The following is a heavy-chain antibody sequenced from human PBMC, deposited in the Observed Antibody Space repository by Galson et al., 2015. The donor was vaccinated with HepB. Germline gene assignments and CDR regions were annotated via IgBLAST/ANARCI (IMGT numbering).Heavy chain of an antibody. CDR1: GFTFSSYP. Sequence: SLRLSCAASGFTFSSYPMTWVRQTPGKGLEWVSYISGSGDYTVYADSVKGRFTISRDSSNSMLFLQMNSLRVEDTAFYFCARRSGKGFDYWGQGTLVTVSS. D-gene: IGHD3-10*01. CDR2: ISGSGDYT. J-gene: IGHJ4*02. V-gene: IGHV3-23*01. CDR3: ARRSGKGFDY.